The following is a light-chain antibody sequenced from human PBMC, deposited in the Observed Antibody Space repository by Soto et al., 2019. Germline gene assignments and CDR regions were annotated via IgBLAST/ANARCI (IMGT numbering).Light chain of an antibody. CDR1: SXDVGSYNL. CDR3: CSYAGSRRNF. CDR2: EGS. Sequence: QSVLTQPASVSGSPGQSITISCTGTSXDVGSYNLVSWYQQHPGKAPKLMIYEGSKRPSGVSNRFSGSKSGNTASLTISGLQAEDEADYYCCSYAGSRRNFFGTGTKVTVL. V-gene: IGLV2-23*01. J-gene: IGLJ1*01.